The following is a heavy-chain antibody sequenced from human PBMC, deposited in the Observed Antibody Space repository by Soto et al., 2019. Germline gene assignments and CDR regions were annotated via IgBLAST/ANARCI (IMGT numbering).Heavy chain of an antibody. D-gene: IGHD1-26*01. J-gene: IGHJ4*02. Sequence: QVHLVQSGAEVKKPGASVKVSCKASGYTFTSYGINWVRQAPGQGLEWMGWIRGYSGNTEYAQKFQGRVTMTTDTSTSTAYMEVRSLRSDDTAVYSCATLFGGSYFAYWGQGILVAVSS. CDR3: ATLFGGSYFAY. CDR2: IRGYSGNT. V-gene: IGHV1-18*01. CDR1: GYTFTSYG.